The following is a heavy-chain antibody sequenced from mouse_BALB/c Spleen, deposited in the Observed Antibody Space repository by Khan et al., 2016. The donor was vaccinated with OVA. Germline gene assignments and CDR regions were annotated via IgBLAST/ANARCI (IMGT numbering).Heavy chain of an antibody. J-gene: IGHJ4*01. V-gene: IGHV1S33*01. CDR3: ARAGLRGVGLDY. CDR1: GYTFTSYD. CDR2: IYPGDDSN. D-gene: IGHD2-1*01. Sequence: LQESGPELVKPGDLVKISCKASGYTFTSYDINWVKQRPGQGLEWIGWIYPGDDSNKYNEKFKGKATLTADKSSNTAYMQFSSLTSENSAVYYCARAGLRGVGLDYWGQGTSVTVSS.